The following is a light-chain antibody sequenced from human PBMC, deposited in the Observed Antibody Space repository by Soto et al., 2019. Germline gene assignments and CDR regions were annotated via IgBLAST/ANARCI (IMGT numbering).Light chain of an antibody. J-gene: IGKJ3*01. CDR2: GSS. CDR1: QSVSSN. V-gene: IGKV3-15*01. CDR3: QQYNNWPPVT. Sequence: EIVMKQSPATLSVSPGERATLSCRASQSVSSNLAWYQQKPGQAPRLLIYGSSTRATGIPARVSGGWSGTEFTLTISSLQSEDFAVYYCQQYNNWPPVTFVPGNKVDIK.